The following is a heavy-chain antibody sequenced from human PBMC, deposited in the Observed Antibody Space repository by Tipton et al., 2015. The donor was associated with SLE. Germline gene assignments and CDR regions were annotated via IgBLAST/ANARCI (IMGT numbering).Heavy chain of an antibody. J-gene: IGHJ3*02. CDR2: IYSSGST. V-gene: IGHV4-4*07. CDR3: ARRHRSSTRGGAFDI. Sequence: LRLSCTVSDGSISYYYWSWIRQAAGKGLEWIGRIYSSGSTNYNPSLKSRVTISVDTSKNQFSLKLSSVTAADTAVYYCARRHRSSTRGGAFDIWGQGTMVTVSA. D-gene: IGHD2-2*01. CDR1: DGSISYYY.